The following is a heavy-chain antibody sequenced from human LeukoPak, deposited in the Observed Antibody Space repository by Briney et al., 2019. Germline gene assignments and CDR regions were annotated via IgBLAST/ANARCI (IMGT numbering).Heavy chain of an antibody. J-gene: IGHJ4*02. CDR3: ARSPY. V-gene: IGHV4-34*01. CDR2: INHSGST. CDR1: GGSFSGYY. Sequence: PSETLSLTCAVYGGSFSGYYWSWIRQPPGKELEWIGEINHSGSTNYNPSLKSRVTISVDTSKNQFSLKLSSVTAADTAVYYCARSPYWGQGTMVTVSS.